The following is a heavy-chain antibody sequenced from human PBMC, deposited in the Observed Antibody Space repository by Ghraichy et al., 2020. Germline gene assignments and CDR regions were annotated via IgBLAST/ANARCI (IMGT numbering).Heavy chain of an antibody. CDR3: ARLPLPRRAAVGDWYFDL. V-gene: IGHV3-48*01. Sequence: GGSLRLSCEGSGFSFSDYSMIWVRLTPRKALEWVSYITGSSITIFYTDSVKGRFTISRVNAKNSLYLQMNSLRAEDTAVYYCARLPLPRRAAVGDWYFDLWGRGTLVTGSS. CDR2: ITGSSITI. CDR1: GFSFSDYS. J-gene: IGHJ2*01. D-gene: IGHD6-13*01.